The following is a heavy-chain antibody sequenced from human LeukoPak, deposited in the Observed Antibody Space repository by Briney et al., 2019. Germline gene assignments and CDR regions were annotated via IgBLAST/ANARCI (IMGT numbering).Heavy chain of an antibody. V-gene: IGHV4-4*07. D-gene: IGHD3-10*01. CDR3: ARGDIIRGDYNWFDP. J-gene: IGHJ5*02. Sequence: SETLSLTCTVSTGSISSYYCSWIRQPAGKGLEYIVRIYISVSTNYSPSLKSRVTMSVDTSRNQCSLKLTSVTSADTAVYYCARGDIIRGDYNWFDPWGQGILVTVSS. CDR2: IYISVST. CDR1: TGSISSYY.